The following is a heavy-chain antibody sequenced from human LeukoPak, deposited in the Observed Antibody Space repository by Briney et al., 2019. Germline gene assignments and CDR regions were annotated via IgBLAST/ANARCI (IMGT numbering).Heavy chain of an antibody. CDR1: GGYISSYY. CDR3: ARIRYYYGSGYYFDY. CDR2: IYYSGST. J-gene: IGHJ4*02. Sequence: PSETLSLTCTVAGGYISSYYWSWIRQRPGKGLEWIGYIYYSGSTNYNPSLKSRVTISVDTSKNQFSLKLSSVTAADTAVYYCARIRYYYGSGYYFDYWGQGTLVTVSS. D-gene: IGHD3-10*01. V-gene: IGHV4-59*01.